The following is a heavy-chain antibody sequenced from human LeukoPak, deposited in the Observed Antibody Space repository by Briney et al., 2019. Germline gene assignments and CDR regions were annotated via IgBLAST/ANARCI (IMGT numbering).Heavy chain of an antibody. CDR3: AREPEWLRGAMDY. D-gene: IGHD5-12*01. J-gene: IGHJ4*02. V-gene: IGHV3-21*01. Sequence: GGSLRLSCAASGFTFISYSMNWVRQAPGKGLEWVSSISSSSYIYYADSVKGRFTISRDNAKNSLYLQMNSLRAEDTAVYYCAREPEWLRGAMDYWGQGTLVTVSS. CDR2: ISSSSYI. CDR1: GFTFISYS.